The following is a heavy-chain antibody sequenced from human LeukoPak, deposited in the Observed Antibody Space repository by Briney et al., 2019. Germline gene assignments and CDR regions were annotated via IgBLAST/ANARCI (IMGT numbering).Heavy chain of an antibody. CDR2: IYYSGST. Sequence: PSETLSLTCTVSGGSISSYYWSWIRQPPGKGLEWIGYIYYSGSTNYNPSLKSRVTISVDTSKNQFSLKLSSVTAADTAVYYCAREGGPSWLDPWYFDLWGRGTLVTVSS. J-gene: IGHJ2*01. V-gene: IGHV4-59*01. D-gene: IGHD6-19*01. CDR3: AREGGPSWLDPWYFDL. CDR1: GGSISSYY.